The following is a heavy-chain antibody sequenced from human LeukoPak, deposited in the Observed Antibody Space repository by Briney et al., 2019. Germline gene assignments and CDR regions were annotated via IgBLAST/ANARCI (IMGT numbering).Heavy chain of an antibody. Sequence: GGSLRLSCAASGFTFSSYGMHWVRQAPGKGLEWVEVISYDGSNKYYADSVKGRFTISRDNSKNTLYLQMNSLRAEDTAVYYCAKALGVNWFDPWGQGTLVTVSS. CDR1: GFTFSSYG. CDR2: ISYDGSNK. J-gene: IGHJ5*02. V-gene: IGHV3-30*18. CDR3: AKALGVNWFDP. D-gene: IGHD3-16*01.